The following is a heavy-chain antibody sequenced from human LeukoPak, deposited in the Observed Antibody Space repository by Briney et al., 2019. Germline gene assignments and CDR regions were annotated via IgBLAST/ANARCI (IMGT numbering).Heavy chain of an antibody. CDR1: GFTVSSKY. CDR3: ARGPYGSSGTPDAFDI. CDR2: IYSGGTK. V-gene: IGHV3-66*01. D-gene: IGHD3-10*01. J-gene: IGHJ3*02. Sequence: GGSLRLSCAASGFTVSSKYMSWVRQAPGKGLEWVSVIYSGGTKQYADSVKGRFTISRDNSKNTLYLQMNSLRAEDTAVYYCARGPYGSSGTPDAFDIWGQGTMVTVSS.